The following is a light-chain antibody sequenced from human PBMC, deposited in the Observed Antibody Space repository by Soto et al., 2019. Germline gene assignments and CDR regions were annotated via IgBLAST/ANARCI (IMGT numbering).Light chain of an antibody. CDR3: LQKYFYPFT. Sequence: AIQMTQSPSSLSESVGDRVTITCRASQGIRNDLDWFQQKPGKAPKLLIYAASNLQSGVPARFSGSGSGTDFTLTISSLQPEDFATYYCLQKYFYPFTFGPGTKVDI. V-gene: IGKV1-6*01. J-gene: IGKJ3*01. CDR2: AAS. CDR1: QGIRND.